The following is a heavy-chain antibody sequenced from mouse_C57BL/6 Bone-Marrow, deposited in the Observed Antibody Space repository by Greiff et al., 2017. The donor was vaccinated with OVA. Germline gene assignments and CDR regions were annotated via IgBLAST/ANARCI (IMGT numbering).Heavy chain of an antibody. CDR1: GFNIKDDY. CDR2: IDPENGDT. CDR3: TSYDYAFAY. D-gene: IGHD2-4*01. V-gene: IGHV14-4*01. Sequence: VQLQQSGAELVRPGASVKLSCTASGFNIKDDYMHWVKQRPEQGLEWIGWIDPENGDTEYASKFQGKATITADTSSNTAYLQLSSLTSEDTAVYYCTSYDYAFAYWGQGTLVTVSA. J-gene: IGHJ3*01.